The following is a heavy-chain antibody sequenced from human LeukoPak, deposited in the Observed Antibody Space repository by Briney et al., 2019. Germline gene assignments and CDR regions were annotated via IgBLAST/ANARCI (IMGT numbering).Heavy chain of an antibody. CDR2: IYYSGST. CDR1: GGSISSYY. Sequence: SETLSLTCTVSGGSISSYYWSWIRQPPGKGLEWIGYIYYSGSTNYNPSLKSRVAISVDTSKNQFSLKLSSVTAADTAIYYCARGATHFDYWGQGTLVTVSS. V-gene: IGHV4-59*01. D-gene: IGHD2-15*01. CDR3: ARGATHFDY. J-gene: IGHJ4*02.